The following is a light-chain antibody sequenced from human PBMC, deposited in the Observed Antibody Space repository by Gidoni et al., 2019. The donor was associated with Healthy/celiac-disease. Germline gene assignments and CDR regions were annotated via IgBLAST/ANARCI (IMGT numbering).Light chain of an antibody. V-gene: IGKV1-5*03. Sequence: DIQMTQSPSTLSASVGDRVTITCRASQSISSWLAWYQQKPGKAPKLLIYKASSLESGVPSRFSGSGSGTEFTLTISSLQPDEFATYYCQQYNSYPCSFXXXTKLEIK. CDR2: KAS. CDR1: QSISSW. CDR3: QQYNSYPCS. J-gene: IGKJ2*04.